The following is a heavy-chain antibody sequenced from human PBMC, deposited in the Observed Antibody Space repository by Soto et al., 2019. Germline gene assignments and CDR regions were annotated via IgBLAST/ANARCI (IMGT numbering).Heavy chain of an antibody. CDR1: GYTFIAYY. Sequence: GASVKVSCKASGYTFIAYYMHWGRQAPGQGFEWMGWINPNNGGTNYAQKFQGRVTMTSDTSISTAYMELSRVRSDDTAVYYCARDVAEYHYMDVWGHGTTVTVSS. CDR3: ARDVAEYHYMDV. V-gene: IGHV1-2*02. D-gene: IGHD6-13*01. J-gene: IGHJ6*02. CDR2: INPNNGGT.